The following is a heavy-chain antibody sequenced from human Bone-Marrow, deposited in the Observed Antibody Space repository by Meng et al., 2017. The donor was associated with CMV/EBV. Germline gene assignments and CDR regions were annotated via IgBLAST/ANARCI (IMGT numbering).Heavy chain of an antibody. V-gene: IGHV4-59*12. CDR3: ARGYCSSTSCYRRGYYYYYGMDV. D-gene: IGHD2-2*02. J-gene: IGHJ6*02. CDR1: GGSIRSYY. Sequence: SETLSLTCTVSGGSIRSYYWSWIRQPPGKGLEWIGYIYYTGSTNYNPSLKSRVTISVDTSKNQFSLKLSSVTAADTAVYYCARGYCSSTSCYRRGYYYYYGMDVWGQGTTVTVSS. CDR2: IYYTGST.